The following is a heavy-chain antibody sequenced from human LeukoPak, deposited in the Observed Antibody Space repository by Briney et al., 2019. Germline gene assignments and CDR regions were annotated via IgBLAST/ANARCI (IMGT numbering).Heavy chain of an antibody. CDR2: ISAYNGNT. Sequence: GALVKVSCKASGYTFTSYGISWVRQAPGQGLEWMGWISAYNGNTNYAQELQGRVTMTTDTSTSTAYMELRSLRSDDTAVYYCARRYCSSTSCNYYYMDVWGKGTTVTVSS. D-gene: IGHD2-2*01. V-gene: IGHV1-18*01. J-gene: IGHJ6*03. CDR3: ARRYCSSTSCNYYYMDV. CDR1: GYTFTSYG.